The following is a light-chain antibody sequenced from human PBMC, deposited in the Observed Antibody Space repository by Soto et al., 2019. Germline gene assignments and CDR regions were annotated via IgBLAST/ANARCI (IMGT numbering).Light chain of an antibody. CDR3: QQYNSYPWT. J-gene: IGKJ1*01. V-gene: IGKV1-5*01. Sequence: DIQMTQAPFTLSASLGNRVTIPFRASQSISSWLAWYQQKPGKAPKLLIYDASSLESGVPSRFSGSGSGTEFTLTISSLQPDDFATYYCQQYNSYPWTFGQGTKV. CDR2: DAS. CDR1: QSISSW.